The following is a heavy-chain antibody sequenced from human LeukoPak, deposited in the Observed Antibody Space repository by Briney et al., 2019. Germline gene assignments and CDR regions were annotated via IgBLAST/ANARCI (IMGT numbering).Heavy chain of an antibody. CDR3: ARGLKTYYDFWSGYYKYGMDV. Sequence: ASVKVSCKASGYTFTGYYMHWVRQAPGQGLEWMGWINPNSGNTGYAQKFQGRVTMTRNTSISTAYMELSSLRSEDTAVYYCARGLKTYYDFWSGYYKYGMDVWGQGTTVTVSS. D-gene: IGHD3-3*01. CDR1: GYTFTGYY. CDR2: INPNSGNT. V-gene: IGHV1-8*02. J-gene: IGHJ6*02.